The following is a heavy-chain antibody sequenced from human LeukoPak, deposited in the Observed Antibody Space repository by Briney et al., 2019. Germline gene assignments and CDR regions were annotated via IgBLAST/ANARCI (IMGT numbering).Heavy chain of an antibody. J-gene: IGHJ4*02. V-gene: IGHV3-30*04. D-gene: IGHD3-22*01. CDR2: ISYDGSNK. Sequence: GGSLRLSCAASGFTFSSYAMHWVRQAPGKGLEWVAVISYDGSNKYYADSVKGRFTISRDNSKNTLYLQMNSLRAEDTAVYYCARDLGTYYYDSSGYYDDGYWGQGTLVTVSS. CDR1: GFTFSSYA. CDR3: ARDLGTYYYDSSGYYDDGY.